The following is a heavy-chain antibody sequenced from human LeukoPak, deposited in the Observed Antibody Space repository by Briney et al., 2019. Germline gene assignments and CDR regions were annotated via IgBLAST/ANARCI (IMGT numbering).Heavy chain of an antibody. V-gene: IGHV4-61*01. CDR1: GGSVSSVSYY. J-gene: IGHJ4*02. CDR2: IYYSGST. Sequence: KPSETLSLTCTVSGGSVSSVSYYWSWIRQPPGKGREWIGYIYYSGSTNYNPSLKSRVTISVDTSKNQFSLKLSSVTAADTAVYYCARRQGYSYGVDYWGQGTLVTVSS. D-gene: IGHD5-18*01. CDR3: ARRQGYSYGVDY.